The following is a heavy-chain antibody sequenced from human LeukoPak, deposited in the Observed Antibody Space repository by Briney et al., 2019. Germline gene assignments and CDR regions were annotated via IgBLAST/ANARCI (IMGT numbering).Heavy chain of an antibody. V-gene: IGHV4-39*07. CDR2: IYYSGST. CDR1: GGSISSSSYY. D-gene: IGHD3-10*01. Sequence: PSETLSLTCTVSGGSISSSSYYWGWIRQPPGKGLEWIGSIYYSGSTYYNPSLKSRVTISIETSRNQFSLKLSSVTAADTAVYYCARDQFGVSVYMDVWGKGTTVTISS. J-gene: IGHJ6*03. CDR3: ARDQFGVSVYMDV.